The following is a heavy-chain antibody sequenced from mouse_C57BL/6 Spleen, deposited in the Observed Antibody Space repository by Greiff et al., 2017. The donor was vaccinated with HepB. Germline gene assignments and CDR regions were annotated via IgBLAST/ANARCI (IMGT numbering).Heavy chain of an antibody. CDR1: GFNIKDYY. J-gene: IGHJ4*01. D-gene: IGHD1-1*01. CDR2: IDPEDGET. V-gene: IGHV14-2*01. CDR3: ATTVVAKEYYYAMDY. Sequence: EVKLQESGAELVKPGASVKLSCTASGFNIKDYYMHWVKQRTEQGLEWIGRIDPEDGETKYAPKFQGKATITADTSSNTAYLQLSSLTSEDTAVYYCATTVVAKEYYYAMDYWGQGTSVTVSS.